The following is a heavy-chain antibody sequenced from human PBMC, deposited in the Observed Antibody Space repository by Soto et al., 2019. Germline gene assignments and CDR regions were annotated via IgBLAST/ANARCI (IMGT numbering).Heavy chain of an antibody. D-gene: IGHD3-10*01. V-gene: IGHV4-59*01. J-gene: IGHJ6*02. CDR3: ARDSEDASDYYGMNV. Sequence: QVQLQESGPGLVKPSETLSLTCTVSGASISSYYWSWIRQPPGKGLEWIGYIYYSGSTNYNPSLKSRVTISVDTSKNQFSLKLSSVTAADTAVYFCARDSEDASDYYGMNVWGQGTTVTVSS. CDR1: GASISSYY. CDR2: IYYSGST.